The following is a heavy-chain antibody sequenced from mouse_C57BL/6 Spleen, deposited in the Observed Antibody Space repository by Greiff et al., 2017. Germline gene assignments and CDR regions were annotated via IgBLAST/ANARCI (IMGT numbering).Heavy chain of an antibody. J-gene: IGHJ2*01. CDR3: ARSGYDYDTDY. D-gene: IGHD2-4*01. CDR2: IDPSDSYP. V-gene: IGHV1-69*01. Sequence: QVQLQQPGAELVMPGASVKLSCKASGYTFTSYWMHWVKQRPGQGLEWIGGIDPSDSYPNYNQKFTGKSTLTVAKSSSTAYMQLSSLTSADSAVYYCARSGYDYDTDYWGQGTTLTVSS. CDR1: GYTFTSYW.